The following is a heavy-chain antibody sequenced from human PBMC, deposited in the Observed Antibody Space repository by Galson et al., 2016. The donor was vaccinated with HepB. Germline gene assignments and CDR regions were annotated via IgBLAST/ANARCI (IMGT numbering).Heavy chain of an antibody. Sequence: SLRLSCAASGFPFSTYGMHWVRQAPGKVLEWVAVIWYDGSNQYYADSVKGRFTISRDISKNTLYLQMNSLRAEDTAVYYCARTYLLDYWGQGTPVTVSS. D-gene: IGHD2-15*01. V-gene: IGHV3-33*01. CDR1: GFPFSTYG. CDR3: ARTYLLDY. J-gene: IGHJ4*02. CDR2: IWYDGSNQ.